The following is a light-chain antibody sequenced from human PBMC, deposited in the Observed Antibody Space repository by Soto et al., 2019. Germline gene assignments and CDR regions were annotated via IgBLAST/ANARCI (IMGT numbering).Light chain of an antibody. CDR3: QQYNIWPNT. CDR1: QRVSSSY. V-gene: IGKV3-20*01. Sequence: EIVLTRSPGTLSLSPGERATLSCRASQRVSSSYLPWYQQQPGQAPRLPIYGASTRATGIPDRFSGSGSGTEFTLTISRLQSEDFAVYFCQQYNIWPNTFGQGTKVDIK. J-gene: IGKJ1*01. CDR2: GAS.